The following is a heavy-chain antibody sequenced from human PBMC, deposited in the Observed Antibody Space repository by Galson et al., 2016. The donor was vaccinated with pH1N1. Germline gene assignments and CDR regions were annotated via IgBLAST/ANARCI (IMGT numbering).Heavy chain of an antibody. CDR1: GFSLSTSGMC. V-gene: IGHV2-70*11. CDR2: IHWDDDQ. CDR3: ARMNYGDYSYYFDY. J-gene: IGHJ4*02. Sequence: PALVKPPQTLTLTCTFSGFSLSTSGMCVTWIRQPPGKALEWLARIHWDDDQYYSTSLKTRLTIPKDTSKNQVVLTMTNMDPVDTATYYCARMNYGDYSYYFDYWGQGTLVTVSS. D-gene: IGHD4-17*01.